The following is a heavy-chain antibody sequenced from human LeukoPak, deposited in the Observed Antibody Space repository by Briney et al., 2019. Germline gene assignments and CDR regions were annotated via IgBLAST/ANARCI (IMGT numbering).Heavy chain of an antibody. CDR1: GYTFTSYY. CDR3: ARPWDSSGWYFYFDY. D-gene: IGHD6-19*01. V-gene: IGHV1-46*01. J-gene: IGHJ4*02. Sequence: GASVKFSCKASGYTFTSYYMHWVRQAPGQGLEWMGIINPSGGSTSYAQKFQGRVTMTRDTSTSTVYMELSSLRSEDTAVYYCARPWDSSGWYFYFDYWGQGTLVTVSS. CDR2: INPSGGST.